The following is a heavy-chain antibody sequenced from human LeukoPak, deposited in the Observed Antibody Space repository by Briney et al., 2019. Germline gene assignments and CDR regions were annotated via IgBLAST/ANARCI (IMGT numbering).Heavy chain of an antibody. V-gene: IGHV4-30-4*08. CDR3: ARDLLNEGNHLDY. CDR2: IYYSGST. J-gene: IGHJ4*02. D-gene: IGHD4-23*01. Sequence: NPSETLSLTCAVCGGSFSAYHWTWIRQPPGKGLEWIGYIYYSGSTYYNPSLKSRVTISVDTSKNQFSLKLSSVTAADTAVYYCARDLLNEGNHLDYWGQGTLVTVSS. CDR1: GGSFSAYH.